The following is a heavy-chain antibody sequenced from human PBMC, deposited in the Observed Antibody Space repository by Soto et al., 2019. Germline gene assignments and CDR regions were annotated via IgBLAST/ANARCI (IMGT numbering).Heavy chain of an antibody. CDR3: ARGVAGSGFDL. Sequence: SQTLSLTCAISGGIVSSNTAAWNWIRSSPSRGLEWLGRTYYRSNWRHDYAVSVRSRITVNPDTSKNHFSLQLNSVTSDDTAVYYCARGVAGSGFDLWGQGTLVTVSS. J-gene: IGHJ4*02. V-gene: IGHV6-1*01. CDR1: GGIVSSNTAA. D-gene: IGHD6-19*01. CDR2: TYYRSNWRH.